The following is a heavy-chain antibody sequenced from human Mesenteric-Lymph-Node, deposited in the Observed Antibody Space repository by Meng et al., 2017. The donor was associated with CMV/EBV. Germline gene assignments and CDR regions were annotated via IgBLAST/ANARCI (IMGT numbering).Heavy chain of an antibody. CDR3: ARVKAVAGEPLDY. CDR1: GFTFSSYW. CDR2: IKQDGSEK. V-gene: IGHV3-7*01. Sequence: ETLSLTCAASGFTFSSYWMSWVRQAPGKGLEWVANIKQDGSEKYYVDSVKGRFTISRDNAKNSLYLQMNSLRAEDTAVYYCARVKAVAGEPLDYWGQGTLVTVSS. J-gene: IGHJ4*02. D-gene: IGHD6-19*01.